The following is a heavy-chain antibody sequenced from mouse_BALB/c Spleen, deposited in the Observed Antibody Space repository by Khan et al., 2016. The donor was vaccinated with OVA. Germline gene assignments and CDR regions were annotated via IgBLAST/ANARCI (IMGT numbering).Heavy chain of an antibody. CDR3: GRGGYGSLAY. CDR1: GYAFNNYM. J-gene: IGHJ3*01. V-gene: IGHV1-54*01. D-gene: IGHD1-1*02. Sequence: QVQLQQSGAELVRPGTSVKVSCKASGYAFNNYMIEWVKQRPGQGLEWIGVINPGSGDTKYNEKIKGKATLTADKSSNTAYMQLSSLTSDDSAVYFCGRGGYGSLAYWGQGTLVTVSA. CDR2: INPGSGDT.